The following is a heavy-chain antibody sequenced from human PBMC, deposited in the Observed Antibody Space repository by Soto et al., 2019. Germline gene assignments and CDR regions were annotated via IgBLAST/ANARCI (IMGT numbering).Heavy chain of an antibody. D-gene: IGHD6-13*01. CDR2: IFANGHT. CDR3: VASLAASGLNWLDP. CDR1: GGSISEKY. V-gene: IGHV4-4*07. J-gene: IGHJ5*02. Sequence: SETLSLTCIVSGGSISEKYWNWVRQPPGKGLEWIGLIFANGHTDYNPSLKSRVTMSVDASKNQFSLRLTSMTAADTAVYYCVASLAASGLNWLDPWGRGTLVTVS.